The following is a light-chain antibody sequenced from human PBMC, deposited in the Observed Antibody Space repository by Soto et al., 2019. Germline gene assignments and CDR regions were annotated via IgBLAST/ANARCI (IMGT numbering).Light chain of an antibody. J-gene: IGLJ1*01. CDR3: CSYAGSSTYV. Sequence: QSVLTQPASVSGSPGQSITISCTGTSSDVGRYNLVSWYQQHPGKAPKLMIYEVSKRPSGVSNRFSGSKSGNTASLTISGLQAEDEADYYCCSYAGSSTYVFGTGTKSPS. CDR1: SSDVGRYNL. CDR2: EVS. V-gene: IGLV2-23*02.